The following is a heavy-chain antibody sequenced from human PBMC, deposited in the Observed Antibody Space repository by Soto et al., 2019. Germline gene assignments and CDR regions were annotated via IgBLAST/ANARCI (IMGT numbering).Heavy chain of an antibody. V-gene: IGHV1-46*01. CDR1: GYTFTSYY. CDR2: IKPTGGST. D-gene: IGHD3-10*01. CDR3: ARIFGDGPPSAY. Sequence: GASVKVSCKASGYTFTSYYMHWVRQAPGQGLERMGMIKPTGGSTSYAQKFQGRVTMTRDTSTSTVYMELSSLTSEDTAVYYCARIFGDGPPSAYWGQGTRVTVSS. J-gene: IGHJ4*02.